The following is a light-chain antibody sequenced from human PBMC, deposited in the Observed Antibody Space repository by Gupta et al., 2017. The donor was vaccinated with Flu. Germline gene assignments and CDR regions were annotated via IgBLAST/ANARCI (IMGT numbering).Light chain of an antibody. V-gene: IGKV1-5*03. CDR3: QQYNTYPSYT. CDR2: KAS. J-gene: IGKJ2*01. Sequence: STLSASVGDRVTITCRASQSISSWLAWYQQKPGKAPKLLIYKASSLESGVPSRFSGSGTGTEFTLTISSLQPDDFATYYCQQYNTYPSYTFGQGTKLEIK. CDR1: QSISSW.